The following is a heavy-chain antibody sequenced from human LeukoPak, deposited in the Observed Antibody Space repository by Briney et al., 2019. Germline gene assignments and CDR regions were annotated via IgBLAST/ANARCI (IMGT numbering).Heavy chain of an antibody. CDR1: GFTFSTYT. CDR2: ISSTSSTI. Sequence: AGGSLRLSCAASGFTFSTYTMNWVRQAPGKGLEWISYISSTSSTIYYADSVKGRFTISRDNAKNSLYLHMNSLRDEDTAVYYCAKPDLGGYSSSWGSFDYWGQGTLVTVSS. CDR3: AKPDLGGYSSSWGSFDY. V-gene: IGHV3-48*02. J-gene: IGHJ4*02. D-gene: IGHD6-13*01.